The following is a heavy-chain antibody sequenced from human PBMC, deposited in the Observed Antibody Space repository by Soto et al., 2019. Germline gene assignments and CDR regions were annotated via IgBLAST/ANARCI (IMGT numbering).Heavy chain of an antibody. CDR3: ATALRGSSYYVPDY. CDR2: ISNDEATQ. Sequence: QVPLVESGGGVVQPGRSLRLSCAASGFTFSGFGMHWVRQAPGEGLEWVAVISNDEATQYYADSVEGRFTISRDNSKNTLYLQMDSLRPEDTAVYYCATALRGSSYYVPDYWGQGSLVIVSS. D-gene: IGHD1-26*01. V-gene: IGHV3-30*03. CDR1: GFTFSGFG. J-gene: IGHJ4*02.